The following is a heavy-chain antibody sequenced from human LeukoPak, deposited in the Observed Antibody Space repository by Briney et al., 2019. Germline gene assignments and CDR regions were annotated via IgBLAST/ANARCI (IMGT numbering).Heavy chain of an antibody. CDR2: ISYDGSNK. V-gene: IGHV3-30*18. CDR3: AKDEDCSGGSCSGKEEDYNWFDP. Sequence: QPGGSLRLSCAASGFTFSSYGMHWVRQAPGKGLEWVAVISYDGSNKYYADSVKGRFTISRDNSKNTLYLQMNSLRAEDTAVYYCAKDEDCSGGSCSGKEEDYNWFDPWGQGTLVTVSS. J-gene: IGHJ5*02. CDR1: GFTFSSYG. D-gene: IGHD2-15*01.